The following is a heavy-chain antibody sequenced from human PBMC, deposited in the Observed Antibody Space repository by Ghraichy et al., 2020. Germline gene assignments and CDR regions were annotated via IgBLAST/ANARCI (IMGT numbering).Heavy chain of an antibody. J-gene: IGHJ6*02. CDR3: AKGKKSIAARTYYYGMDV. D-gene: IGHD6-6*01. V-gene: IGHV3-30*18. CDR2: ISYDGSNK. Sequence: GGSLILSCAASGFTFSSYGMQWVRQAPGKGLEWVAVISYDGSNKYYADSVKGRFTISRDNSKNTLYLQMNSLRAEDTAVYYCAKGKKSIAARTYYYGMDVWGQGTTVTVSS. CDR1: GFTFSSYG.